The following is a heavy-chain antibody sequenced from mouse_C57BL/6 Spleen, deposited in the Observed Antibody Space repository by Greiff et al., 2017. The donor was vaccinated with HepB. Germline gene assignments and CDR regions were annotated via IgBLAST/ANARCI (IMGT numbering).Heavy chain of an antibody. J-gene: IGHJ4*01. CDR3: ARSYDYDAYYYAMDY. D-gene: IGHD2-4*01. CDR1: GYTFTSYW. Sequence: QVQLQQPGAELVKPGASVKLSCKASGYTFTSYWMHWVKQRPGQGLEWIGMIHPNSGSTNYNEKFKSKATLTVDKSSSTAYMQLSSLTSEDSAVYYCARSYDYDAYYYAMDYWGQGTSVTVSS. CDR2: IHPNSGST. V-gene: IGHV1-64*01.